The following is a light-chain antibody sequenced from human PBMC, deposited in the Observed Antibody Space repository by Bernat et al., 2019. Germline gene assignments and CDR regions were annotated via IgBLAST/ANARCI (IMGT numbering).Light chain of an antibody. J-gene: IGLJ2*01. CDR1: KLGHKY. Sequence: SYELTQPPSVSVSPGQTASITCSGDKLGHKYACWYQQKPGQSPVLVIYEDNKRPSGIPERFSGSNSGNTATLTISGTQAMDEADYYCQAGDSSVVFGGGTKLTVL. CDR2: EDN. V-gene: IGLV3-1*01. CDR3: QAGDSSVV.